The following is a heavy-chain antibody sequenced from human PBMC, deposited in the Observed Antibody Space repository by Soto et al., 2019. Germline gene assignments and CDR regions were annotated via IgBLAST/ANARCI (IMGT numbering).Heavy chain of an antibody. D-gene: IGHD3-22*01. CDR3: ERHSIWLLLSDY. CDR2: IHYSGST. CDR1: GGSISSNIYY. Sequence: SETLSLTCTVSGGSISSNIYYWGWIRQPPGKGLERIGNIHYSGSTYYDSSLQSRVTISIDTSKNQFSLKLSSVTATDTAVYFCERHSIWLLLSDYWGQGSLVTVSS. J-gene: IGHJ4*02. V-gene: IGHV4-39*01.